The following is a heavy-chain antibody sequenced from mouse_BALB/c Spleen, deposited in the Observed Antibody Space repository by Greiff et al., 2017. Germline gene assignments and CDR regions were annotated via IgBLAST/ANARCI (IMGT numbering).Heavy chain of an antibody. CDR3: ARIYYDYKAMDY. V-gene: IGHV3-2*02. J-gene: IGHJ4*01. CDR1: GYSITSDYA. D-gene: IGHD2-1*01. Sequence: EVKLQESGPGLVKPSQSLSLTCTVTGYSITSDYAWNWIRQFPGNKLEWMGYISYSGSTSYNPSLKSRISITRDTSKNQFFLQLNSVTTEDTATYYCARIYYDYKAMDYWGQGTSVTVSS. CDR2: ISYSGST.